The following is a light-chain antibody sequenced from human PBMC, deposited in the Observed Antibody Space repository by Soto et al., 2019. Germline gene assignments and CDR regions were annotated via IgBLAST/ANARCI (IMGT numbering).Light chain of an antibody. V-gene: IGLV1-40*01. CDR3: QSYDSSLSVVV. CDR2: GNS. Sequence: QSVLTQPPSVSGAPGQRVTISCTGSSSNIGAGYDVHWYQQLPGTAPKLLIYGNSNRPSGVPDRFSGSKSGTSASLAITGLLAEDEADYYCQSYDSSLSVVVFGGGTQLTVL. CDR1: SSNIGAGYD. J-gene: IGLJ2*01.